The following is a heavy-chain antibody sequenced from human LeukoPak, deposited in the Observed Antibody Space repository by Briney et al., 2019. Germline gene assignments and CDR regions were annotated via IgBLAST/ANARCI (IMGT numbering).Heavy chain of an antibody. CDR1: GFTFSRYG. D-gene: IGHD3-10*01. Sequence: GGSLRLSCAASGFTFSRYGMSWVRQAPGKGLEWVSAISGSGGSTYYADSVKGRFTISSDNSKNTLYLQMNSLRAEDTAVYYCAPGGDYGDFWGQGTLVTVSS. V-gene: IGHV3-23*01. CDR2: ISGSGGST. CDR3: APGGDYGDF. J-gene: IGHJ4*02.